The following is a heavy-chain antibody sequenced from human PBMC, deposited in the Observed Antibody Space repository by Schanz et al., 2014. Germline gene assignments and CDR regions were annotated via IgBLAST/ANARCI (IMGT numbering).Heavy chain of an antibody. CDR3: ARGDMVRGVFDY. Sequence: QVQLVESGGGLVRPGGSLRLSCVASGFNFGHYGINWVRQAPGKGLEWVAFMWYDGTKKYYTDSVRGRFTISRDNSKNTLYLQMNSLRTEDTAVYYCARGDMVRGVFDYWGQGTLVTVSS. CDR1: GFNFGHYG. CDR2: MWYDGTKK. V-gene: IGHV3-30*02. D-gene: IGHD3-10*01. J-gene: IGHJ4*02.